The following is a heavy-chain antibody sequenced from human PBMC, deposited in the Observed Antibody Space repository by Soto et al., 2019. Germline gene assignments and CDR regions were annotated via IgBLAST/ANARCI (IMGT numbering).Heavy chain of an antibody. V-gene: IGHV4-31*03. CDR1: GDSISRGGYY. Sequence: QVQLQESGPGLVKPSQTLSLTCTVSGDSISRGGYYWNWIRQHPRKGLEWIGYIYHSGSTNYNPSLKSRVTISVDTSKNQLSLEFSNVTAADTAVYYCARDGAGAYGLGWFDPWGQGILVTVSS. CDR3: ARDGAGAYGLGWFDP. J-gene: IGHJ5*02. CDR2: IYHSGST. D-gene: IGHD2-21*01.